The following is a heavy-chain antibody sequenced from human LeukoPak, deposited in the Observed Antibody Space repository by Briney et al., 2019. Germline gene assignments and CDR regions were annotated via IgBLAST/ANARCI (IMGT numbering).Heavy chain of an antibody. CDR1: GFTFSSYW. Sequence: PGGSLRLSCAASGFTFSSYWMSWVRQAPGKGLEWVANIKQDGSEKYYVDSVKGRFTISRDNAKNSLYLQMNSLRAEDTAVYYCARGRREKQWLVRYAFDIWGQGTMVTVSS. J-gene: IGHJ3*02. CDR3: ARGRREKQWLVRYAFDI. V-gene: IGHV3-7*01. CDR2: IKQDGSEK. D-gene: IGHD6-19*01.